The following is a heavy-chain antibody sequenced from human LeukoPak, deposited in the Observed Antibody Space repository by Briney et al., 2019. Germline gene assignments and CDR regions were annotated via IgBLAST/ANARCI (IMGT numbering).Heavy chain of an antibody. Sequence: SVKVSCKASGGTFSSYAISWVRQAPGQGLEWMGGIIPIFGTANYAQKFQGRVTITTDESTSTAYMELSSLRSEDTAVYYCARDQAAATNYYYGMDVWGQGTTVTVSS. V-gene: IGHV1-69*05. D-gene: IGHD6-13*01. J-gene: IGHJ6*02. CDR3: ARDQAAATNYYYGMDV. CDR1: GGTFSSYA. CDR2: IIPIFGTA.